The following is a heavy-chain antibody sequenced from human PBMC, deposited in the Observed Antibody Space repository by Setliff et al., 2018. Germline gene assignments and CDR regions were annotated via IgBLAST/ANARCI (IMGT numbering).Heavy chain of an antibody. D-gene: IGHD3-3*01. CDR2: IYHSGST. V-gene: IGHV4-59*04. Sequence: PSETLSLTCTVSGGSISSYYWSWIRQPPGKGLEWIGSIYHSGSTYYNPSLKSRVTISVDTSKRQFSLNLLSVTAADTAVYYCARMSRYSEFWSGYAEDYYSSYIDVWGTGATVTVSS. J-gene: IGHJ6*03. CDR3: ARMSRYSEFWSGYAEDYYSSYIDV. CDR1: GGSISSYY.